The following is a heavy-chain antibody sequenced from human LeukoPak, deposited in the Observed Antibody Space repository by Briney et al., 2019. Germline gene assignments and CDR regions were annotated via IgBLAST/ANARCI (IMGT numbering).Heavy chain of an antibody. D-gene: IGHD2-15*01. CDR1: GFTFSSYD. Sequence: GGSLRLSCAASGFTFSSYDMNRVRQAPGKGLEWVSYISGSGNTVYYADSVKGRFTISRDNAKNSLFLQMKSLRAEDTAVYYCAKAPEYCSGGSCYSETDPDYWGQGTLVTVSS. CDR3: AKAPEYCSGGSCYSETDPDY. V-gene: IGHV3-48*01. CDR2: ISGSGNTV. J-gene: IGHJ4*02.